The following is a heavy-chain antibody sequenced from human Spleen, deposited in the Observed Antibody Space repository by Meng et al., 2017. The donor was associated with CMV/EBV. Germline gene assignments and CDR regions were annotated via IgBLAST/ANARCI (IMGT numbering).Heavy chain of an antibody. V-gene: IGHV3-64*02. D-gene: IGHD1-26*01. Sequence: GESLKISCAASGFTFSNYAMHWVRQAPGRGLECVSTISDDGSRTYYADSVKGRFTISRDNSKNTLYLQMGSLRAEDMAVYYCARGRGGATTRYFDYWGQGTLVTVSS. CDR1: GFTFSNYA. J-gene: IGHJ4*02. CDR3: ARGRGGATTRYFDY. CDR2: ISDDGSRT.